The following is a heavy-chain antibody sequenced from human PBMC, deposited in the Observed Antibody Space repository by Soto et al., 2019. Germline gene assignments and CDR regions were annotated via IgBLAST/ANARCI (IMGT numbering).Heavy chain of an antibody. CDR2: INAGNGNT. Sequence: ASVKVSCKASGYTFTSYAMHWVRQAPGQRLEWMGWINAGNGNTKYSQKFQGRVTINPDTSKNQFSLQLNSVTPEDTAVYYCARLVGNSWLDYWGQGTLVTVSS. J-gene: IGHJ4*02. D-gene: IGHD6-13*01. CDR1: GYTFTSYA. V-gene: IGHV1-3*01. CDR3: ARLVGNSWLDY.